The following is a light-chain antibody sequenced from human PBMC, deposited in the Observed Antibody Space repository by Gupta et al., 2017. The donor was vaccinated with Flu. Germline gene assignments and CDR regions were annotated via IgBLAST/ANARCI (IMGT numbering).Light chain of an antibody. CDR3: QQHSSHPLT. V-gene: IGKV1-9*01. CDR1: QGVSTY. CDR2: AAD. J-gene: IGKJ4*01. Sequence: PSFLSASVGGRVTITCRASQGVSTYLAGDQQKPGKAPRLLIFAADALQSGVPSRFRGSGSGTEFTLTITSLQPEDFATYFCQQHSSHPLTFGGGTTVEVE.